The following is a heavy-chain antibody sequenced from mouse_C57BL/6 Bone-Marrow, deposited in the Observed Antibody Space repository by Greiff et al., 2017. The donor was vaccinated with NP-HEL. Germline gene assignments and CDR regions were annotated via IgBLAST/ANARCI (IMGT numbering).Heavy chain of an antibody. CDR3: ARSYYYGSSYGAY. CDR2: INPSSGYT. J-gene: IGHJ3*01. V-gene: IGHV1-4*01. Sequence: QVQLQQSGAELARPGASVKMSCKASGYTFTSYTMHWVKQRPGQGLEWIGYINPSSGYTKYNQKFKDKATLTADKSSSTAYMQLSSLTSEDSAVXYCARSYYYGSSYGAYWGQGTLVTVSA. D-gene: IGHD1-1*01. CDR1: GYTFTSYT.